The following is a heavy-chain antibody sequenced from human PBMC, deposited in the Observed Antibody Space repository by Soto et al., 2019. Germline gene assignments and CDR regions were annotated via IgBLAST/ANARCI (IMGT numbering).Heavy chain of an antibody. CDR3: ASFAYYDFWSAYYPGI. CDR1: GYTFTSYD. D-gene: IGHD3-3*01. J-gene: IGHJ4*02. CDR2: MNPNSGNT. V-gene: IGHV1-8*01. Sequence: ASVKVSCKASGYTFTSYDINWVRQATGQGLEWMGWMNPNSGNTGYAQKFQGRVTMTRNTSISTAYMELSSLRSEDTAVYYCASFAYYDFWSAYYPGIWGQGTLVTVSS.